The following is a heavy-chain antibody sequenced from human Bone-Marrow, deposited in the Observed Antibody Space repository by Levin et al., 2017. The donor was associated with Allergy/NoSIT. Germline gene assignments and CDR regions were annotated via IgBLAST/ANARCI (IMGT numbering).Heavy chain of an antibody. V-gene: IGHV1-2*02. J-gene: IGHJ6*02. D-gene: IGHD4-17*01. CDR3: ARDYGDYWDV. CDR1: GYTFTGYY. CDR2: INPNSGGT. Sequence: GESLKISCKASGYTFTGYYMHWVRQAPGQGLEWMGWINPNSGGTNYAQKFQGRVTMTRDTSISTAYMELSRLRSDDTAVYYCARDYGDYWDVWGQGTTVTVSS.